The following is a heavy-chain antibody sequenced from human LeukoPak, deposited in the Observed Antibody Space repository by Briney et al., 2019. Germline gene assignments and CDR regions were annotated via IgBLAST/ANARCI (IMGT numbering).Heavy chain of an antibody. V-gene: IGHV4-39*01. D-gene: IGHD2-15*01. Sequence: SETLSLTCTVSGGSISSSSYYWGWIRQPPGKGLEWIGSIYYSGSTYYNPSLKSRVTISVDTSKNQFSLNLSSVTAADTAVYYCGTCSGGSCSTDAFDIWGQGTMVTVSS. CDR3: GTCSGGSCSTDAFDI. CDR1: GGSISSSSYY. CDR2: IYYSGST. J-gene: IGHJ3*02.